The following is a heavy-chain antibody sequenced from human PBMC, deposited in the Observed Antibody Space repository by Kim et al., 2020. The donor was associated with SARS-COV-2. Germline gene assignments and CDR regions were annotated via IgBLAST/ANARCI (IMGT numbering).Heavy chain of an antibody. CDR1: GFTFSSYS. V-gene: IGHV3-21*01. D-gene: IGHD6-13*01. Sequence: LSLTCASSGFTFSSYSMNWVRQAPGKGLEWVSSISSSSSYIYYADSVKGRFTISRDNAKNSLYLQMNSLRDEDTAVYYCERGWYSSSWYSAHLPYYYYGMDVWGQGTTVTVSS. CDR3: ERGWYSSSWYSAHLPYYYYGMDV. J-gene: IGHJ6*02. CDR2: ISSSSSYI.